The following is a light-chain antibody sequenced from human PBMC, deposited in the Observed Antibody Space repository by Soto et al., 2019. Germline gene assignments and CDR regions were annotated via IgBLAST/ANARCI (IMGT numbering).Light chain of an antibody. CDR3: QQGYSSRWT. Sequence: DIQMTQSPSSLSASVGDRVTITCRASQNMRSDLNWYQQKPGKAPQLLIYATSSLQTGVPSRLSASGSGTDFSIVISDPQPEDSATYYCQQGYSSRWTYGRWNKVEI. CDR2: ATS. V-gene: IGKV1-39*01. J-gene: IGKJ1*01. CDR1: QNMRSD.